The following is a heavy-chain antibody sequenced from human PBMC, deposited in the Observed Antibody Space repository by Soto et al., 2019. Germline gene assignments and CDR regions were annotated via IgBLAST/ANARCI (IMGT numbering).Heavy chain of an antibody. V-gene: IGHV1-46*01. J-gene: IGHJ3*01. CDR2: INPRSGSA. CDR1: GYSFTNHY. D-gene: IGHD1-7*01. Sequence: QVQLVQSGAEVKKPGASVKLSCKASGYSFTNHYMHWVRQAPGQGLEWMGIINPRSGSASYAQKFQDTVTMTRDTSTSTVYMELRSLRAEDTAVYYCARDFDGTTDAFAFWGQGTMVTVSS. CDR3: ARDFDGTTDAFAF.